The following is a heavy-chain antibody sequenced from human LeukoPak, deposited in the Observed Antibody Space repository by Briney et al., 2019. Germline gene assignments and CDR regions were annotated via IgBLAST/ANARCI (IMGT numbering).Heavy chain of an antibody. V-gene: IGHV3-7*05. Sequence: GGSLRLSCPASGFTFSNYWMTWVRQAPGRGLEWVANIRQDGSEKYYVDSVKGRFTISRDNAKNSLYLQMNSLRAEDTAVYYCARDYVWGSDRCTYYWGQATLVTVSS. CDR3: ARDYVWGSDRCTYY. CDR2: IRQDGSEK. CDR1: GFTFSNYW. D-gene: IGHD3-16*02. J-gene: IGHJ4*02.